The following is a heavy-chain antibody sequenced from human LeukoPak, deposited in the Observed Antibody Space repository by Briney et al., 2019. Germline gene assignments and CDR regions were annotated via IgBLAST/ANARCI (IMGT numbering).Heavy chain of an antibody. Sequence: SKTLSLTCAVYGGSFSGYYWSWIRQPPGKGLEWIGEINHSGSTNYNPSLKSRVTISVDTSKNQFSLKLSSVTAADTAVYYCARVVRVHSRYFDLWGRGTLVTVSS. CDR3: ARVVRVHSRYFDL. V-gene: IGHV4-34*01. J-gene: IGHJ2*01. CDR1: GGSFSGYY. CDR2: INHSGST. D-gene: IGHD4-17*01.